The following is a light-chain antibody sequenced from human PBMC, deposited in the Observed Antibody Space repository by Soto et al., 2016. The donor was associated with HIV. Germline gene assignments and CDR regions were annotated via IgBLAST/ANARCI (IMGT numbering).Light chain of an antibody. V-gene: IGKV1-5*03. CDR1: QTINNW. J-gene: IGKJ1*01. Sequence: DIQMTQSPSTLSASVGDRVTITCRASQTINNWLAWYQQKPGKAPKLLIYKAPNLESGVPSSFSGSGSGTEFTLSISSLQPDDFATYYCQQYNSYPWTFGQGTKVEIK. CDR2: KAP. CDR3: QQYNSYPWT.